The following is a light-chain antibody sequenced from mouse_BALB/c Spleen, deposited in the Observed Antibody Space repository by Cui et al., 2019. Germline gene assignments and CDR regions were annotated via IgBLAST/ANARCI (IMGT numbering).Light chain of an antibody. J-gene: IGKJ4*01. CDR3: QQRSSYPPFT. V-gene: IGKV4-57*01. CDR1: SSVSY. CDR2: STS. Sequence: QIVLTQSPAIMSASPGEKVTITCSASSSVSYMHWFQQKPGTSPKLWIYSTSNLASGVPARFSGSGSGTSYSLTISRMEAEDAATDYCQQRSSYPPFTFGSGTKLEIK.